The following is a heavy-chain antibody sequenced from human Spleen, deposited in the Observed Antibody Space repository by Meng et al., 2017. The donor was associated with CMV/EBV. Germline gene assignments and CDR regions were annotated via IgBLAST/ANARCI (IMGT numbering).Heavy chain of an antibody. Sequence: GGSLRLSCAASGFTFSSYWMTWVRQAPGKGLEWVANIKEDGSEKYYVDSVKGRFTISRDNARNSLYLQMNSLRAEDTAVYYCARISITMIVVVDWGQGTLVTVSS. CDR3: ARISITMIVVVD. D-gene: IGHD3-22*01. V-gene: IGHV3-7*01. CDR2: IKEDGSEK. CDR1: GFTFSSYW. J-gene: IGHJ4*02.